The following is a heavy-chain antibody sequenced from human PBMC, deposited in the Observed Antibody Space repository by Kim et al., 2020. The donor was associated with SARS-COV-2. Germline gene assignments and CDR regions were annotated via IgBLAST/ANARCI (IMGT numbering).Heavy chain of an antibody. CDR2: IDPSDSYT. D-gene: IGHD4-17*01. V-gene: IGHV5-10-1*01. J-gene: IGHJ6*02. CDR3: ARTMTTVTRGVYYYGMDV. CDR1: GYSFTSYW. Sequence: GESLKISCKGSGYSFTSYWISWVRQMPGKGLEWMGRIDPSDSYTNYSPSFQGHVTISADKSISTAYLQWSSLKASDTAMYYCARTMTTVTRGVYYYGMDVWGQGTTVTVSS.